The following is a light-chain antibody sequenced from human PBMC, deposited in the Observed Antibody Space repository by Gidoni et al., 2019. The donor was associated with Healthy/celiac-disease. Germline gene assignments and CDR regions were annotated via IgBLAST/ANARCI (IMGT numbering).Light chain of an antibody. CDR3: QQYNSYSLYT. Sequence: DIQMTQSPSTLSASVEDRVTITCRASQSISSWLAWYQQKPGKAPKLLIYDASSLESGVPSRFSGSGSGTEFTLTISSLQPDDFATYYCQQYNSYSLYTFXQXTKLEIK. CDR1: QSISSW. CDR2: DAS. V-gene: IGKV1-5*01. J-gene: IGKJ2*01.